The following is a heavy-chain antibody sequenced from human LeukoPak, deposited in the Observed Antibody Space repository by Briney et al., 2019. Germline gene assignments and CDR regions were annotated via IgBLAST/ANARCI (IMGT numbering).Heavy chain of an antibody. V-gene: IGHV4-59*01. J-gene: IGHJ4*02. D-gene: IGHD4-23*01. CDR3: ARDPNYGGNLYYFDY. Sequence: SETLSLTCTVSDDSITIYYWSWIRQPPGKGLEWIGYIDHTGITNYNPSLKSRVTISVDTSKKQLSLKLTSVTAADTAVYYCARDPNYGGNLYYFDYWGQGTLVTVSS. CDR1: DDSITIYY. CDR2: IDHTGIT.